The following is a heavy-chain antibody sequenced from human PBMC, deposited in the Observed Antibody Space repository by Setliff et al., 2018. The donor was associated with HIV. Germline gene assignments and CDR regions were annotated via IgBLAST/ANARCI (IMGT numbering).Heavy chain of an antibody. D-gene: IGHD3-16*01. J-gene: IGHJ4*02. CDR3: ARGYGSVDY. Sequence: GGSLRLSCAASGFTFNSYWMSWVRQAPGKGLEWVANIKQDGSEKYHVDSVKGRFTISRDNAKNSLYLQMNSLRAEDTAVYYCARGYGSVDYWGQGTLVTVS. CDR1: GFTFNSYW. CDR2: IKQDGSEK. V-gene: IGHV3-7*01.